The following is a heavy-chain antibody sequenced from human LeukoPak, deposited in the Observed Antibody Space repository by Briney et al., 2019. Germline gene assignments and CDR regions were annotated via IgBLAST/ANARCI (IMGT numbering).Heavy chain of an antibody. D-gene: IGHD3-16*01. Sequence: PGGSLRLSCAASGFTFSSYSMNWVRQAPGKGLEWVSSISSSSSYIYYADSVKGRFTISRDNAKNSLYLQMNSPRAEDTAVYYCARHSREGWGLNYYYYYGMDVWGQGTTVTVSS. J-gene: IGHJ6*02. CDR3: ARHSREGWGLNYYYYYGMDV. CDR1: GFTFSSYS. CDR2: ISSSSSYI. V-gene: IGHV3-21*01.